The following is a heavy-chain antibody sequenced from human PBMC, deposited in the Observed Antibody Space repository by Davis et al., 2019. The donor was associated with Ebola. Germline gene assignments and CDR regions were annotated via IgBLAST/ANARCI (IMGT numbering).Heavy chain of an antibody. V-gene: IGHV3-53*05. J-gene: IGHJ4*02. D-gene: IGHD6-19*01. CDR2: IYDQST. CDR1: GFTVSSNH. CDR3: ATTQWLREFDN. Sequence: GGPLTLPCPASGFTVSSNHRSWFRQPPGRGLDWVSVIYDQSTAYAAAVRGRFITSRDKSNNTLYLEMSSLRVDDTAVYYCATTQWLREFDNWGQGTLVTVSS.